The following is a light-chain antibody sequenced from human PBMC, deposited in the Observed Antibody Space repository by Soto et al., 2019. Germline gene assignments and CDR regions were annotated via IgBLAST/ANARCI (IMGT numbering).Light chain of an antibody. CDR1: QDISSY. J-gene: IGKJ1*01. CDR3: QQYYTYPRT. Sequence: AIRMTQSPSSFSASTGDRVTITCRASQDISSYLAWYQQKPGKAPKLLIYAASTLQSGVPSRFSGSGSGTDLTLTISCLQSEDFATYYCQQYYTYPRTFGQGTTVEIK. V-gene: IGKV1-8*01. CDR2: AAS.